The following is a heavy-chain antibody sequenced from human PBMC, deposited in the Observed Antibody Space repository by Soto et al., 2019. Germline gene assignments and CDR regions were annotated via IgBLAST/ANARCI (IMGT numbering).Heavy chain of an antibody. CDR2: IKSKTDGGTT. Sequence: GGSLRLSCAASGFTFSNAWMSWVRQAPGKGLEWVGRIKSKTDGGTTDYAAPVKGRFTISRDDSKNTLYLQMNSLKTDDTAVYYCTTDIKIAAAGYAFDIWGQGTMVTVSS. D-gene: IGHD6-13*01. CDR1: GFTFSNAW. V-gene: IGHV3-15*01. CDR3: TTDIKIAAAGYAFDI. J-gene: IGHJ3*02.